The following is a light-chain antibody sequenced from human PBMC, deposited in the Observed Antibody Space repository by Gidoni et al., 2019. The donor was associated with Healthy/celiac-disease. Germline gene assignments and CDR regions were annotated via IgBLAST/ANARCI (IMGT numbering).Light chain of an antibody. CDR3: QQYYSTPLT. V-gene: IGKV4-1*01. Sequence: DIVMTQSPDSLAVSPGERATINCKSRHSVLYSSNNKNYLAWYQQKPGQPPKLLIYWASTRVSGVPDRCSGSGSGTDFTLTISSLQAEDVAVYYCQQYYSTPLTFGEGTKVEIK. CDR1: HSVLYSSNNKNY. J-gene: IGKJ4*01. CDR2: WAS.